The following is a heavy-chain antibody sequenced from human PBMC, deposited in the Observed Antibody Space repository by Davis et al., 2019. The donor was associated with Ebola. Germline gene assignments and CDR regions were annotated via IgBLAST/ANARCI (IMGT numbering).Heavy chain of an antibody. CDR2: INAGNGNT. CDR1: GYTFTSYA. V-gene: IGHV1-3*01. CDR3: ARGKTGTTGWFDP. D-gene: IGHD1-7*01. J-gene: IGHJ5*02. Sequence: AASVKVSCKASGYTFTSYAMHWVRQAPRQRLEWMGWINAGNGNTKYSQKFQGRVTITRDTSASTAYMELSSLRSEDTAVYYCARGKTGTTGWFDPWGQGTLVTVSS.